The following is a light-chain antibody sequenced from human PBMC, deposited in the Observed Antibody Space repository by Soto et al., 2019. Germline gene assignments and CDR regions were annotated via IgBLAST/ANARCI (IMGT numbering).Light chain of an antibody. CDR2: DVS. J-gene: IGLJ1*01. Sequence: QFVLPQPASVSGSPGQSITIPCPGTSSDVGGYNYVSWYQQHPGKAPKLMIYDVSNRPSGVSNRFSGSKSGNTASLTISGLQAEDEADYYCSSYTSSSTLYVFGTGTKVTVL. V-gene: IGLV2-14*01. CDR1: SSDVGGYNY. CDR3: SSYTSSSTLYV.